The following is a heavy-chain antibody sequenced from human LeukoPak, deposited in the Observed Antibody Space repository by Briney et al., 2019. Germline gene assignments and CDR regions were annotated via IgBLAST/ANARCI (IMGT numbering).Heavy chain of an antibody. V-gene: IGHV4-34*01. CDR1: GGSFSGYY. J-gene: IGHJ4*02. D-gene: IGHD3-22*01. Sequence: SETLSLTFAVYGGSFSGYYWSWNRQPTGKGLEWIGKINHSGSTNYNPSLKSRVTISVDTSKNQFSLKLSSVTAADTAVYYCARGPTYYYDSSGYYPLDYWGQGTLVTVSS. CDR2: INHSGST. CDR3: ARGPTYYYDSSGYYPLDY.